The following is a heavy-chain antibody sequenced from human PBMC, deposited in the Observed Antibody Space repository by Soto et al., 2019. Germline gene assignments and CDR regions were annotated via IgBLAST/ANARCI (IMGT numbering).Heavy chain of an antibody. J-gene: IGHJ4*02. CDR1: GDSIRSSSYY. CDR2: IYYSGST. CDR3: ARLNDYIWGSYLLI. Sequence: QLQLQESGPGLVKPAETLSLTCTVSGDSIRSSSYYWGWIRQPPGKGLEWIGSIYYSGSTYYNPSLKSRVTISVDTSKKQFSLKLSSVTAADTAVYYCARLNDYIWGSYLLIWGQGTLVTVSS. D-gene: IGHD3-16*01. V-gene: IGHV4-39*01.